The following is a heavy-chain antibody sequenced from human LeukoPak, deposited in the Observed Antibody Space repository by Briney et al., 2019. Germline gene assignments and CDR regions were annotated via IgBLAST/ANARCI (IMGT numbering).Heavy chain of an antibody. V-gene: IGHV1-2*02. D-gene: IGHD6-19*01. CDR1: GYTFTGYY. Sequence: ASVKVSCKASGYTFTGYYMHWVRQAPGQGLEWMGWINPNSGGTNYAQKFQGRVTMTRDTSISTAYMELSRLRSDDTAVYYCARGYRPYSSGWYHAFDIWGQGTMVTVSS. J-gene: IGHJ3*02. CDR3: ARGYRPYSSGWYHAFDI. CDR2: INPNSGGT.